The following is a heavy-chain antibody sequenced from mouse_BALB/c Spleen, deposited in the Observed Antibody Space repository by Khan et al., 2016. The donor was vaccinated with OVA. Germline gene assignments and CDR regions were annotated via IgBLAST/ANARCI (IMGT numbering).Heavy chain of an antibody. CDR1: GYSITSEFA. Sequence: SGPGLVKPSQSLSLTCTVTGYSITSEFAWNWIRQFPGNKLEWMGYISYSGNTRYNPSLKSLISITRDTSRNQFFLQLNSLPTEDTDTYYCERKDYRDYDAFAYWGQGTLVTVSA. D-gene: IGHD2-4*01. V-gene: IGHV3-2*02. J-gene: IGHJ3*01. CDR2: ISYSGNT. CDR3: ERKDYRDYDAFAY.